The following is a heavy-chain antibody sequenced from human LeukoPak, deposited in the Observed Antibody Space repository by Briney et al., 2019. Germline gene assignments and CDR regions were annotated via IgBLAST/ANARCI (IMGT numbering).Heavy chain of an antibody. D-gene: IGHD3-22*01. V-gene: IGHV1-8*01. J-gene: IGHJ4*02. CDR3: ARGNYDSRTYYFDY. CDR1: GYTFTSYD. CDR2: MNPNSGNT. Sequence: GASVKVSCKASGYTFTSYDIDWVRQATGQGLEWMGWMNPNSGNTGYAQKFQGRVTMTRNTSISTAYMELSSLRSEDTAVYYCARGNYDSRTYYFDYWGQGTLVTVSS.